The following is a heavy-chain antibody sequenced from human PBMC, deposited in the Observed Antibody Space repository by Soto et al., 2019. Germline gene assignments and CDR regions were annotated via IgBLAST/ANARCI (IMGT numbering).Heavy chain of an antibody. CDR2: IVPTSGGP. Sequence: QVQLVQSAAEVKEPGSSVKISCKAPGDTLINYSFSWMRQAPGQGLEWIGGIVPTSGGPNSADKFHDSLTSPADRSPATVTMQLSSLPSDDTAVYYCARVGIRLIPADLGGGYHFQGLDVWGQGTKITVS. J-gene: IGHJ6*02. CDR3: ARVGIRLIPADLGGGYHFQGLDV. D-gene: IGHD2-2*01. V-gene: IGHV1-69*01. CDR1: GDTLINYS.